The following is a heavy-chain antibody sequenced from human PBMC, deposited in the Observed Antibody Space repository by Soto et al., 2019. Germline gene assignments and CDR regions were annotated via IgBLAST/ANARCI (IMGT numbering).Heavy chain of an antibody. CDR1: GFTFSSYG. D-gene: IGHD5-12*01. CDR2: ISYDGSNK. V-gene: IGHV3-30*18. Sequence: QVQLVESGGGVDQPGRSLRLSCAASGFTFSSYGMHWVRQAPGKGLEWVAVISYDGSNKYYADSVKGRLTISRDNSKNTLYLQMNSLRGEDTAVYYCAKDNGSGCDWLRVGDASDIWGQGTMVTVSS. CDR3: AKDNGSGCDWLRVGDASDI. J-gene: IGHJ3*02.